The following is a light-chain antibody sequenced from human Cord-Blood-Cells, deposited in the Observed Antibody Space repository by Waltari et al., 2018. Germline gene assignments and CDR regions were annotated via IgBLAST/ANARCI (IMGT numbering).Light chain of an antibody. Sequence: IQLTQSPSSLSASVGDRVTITCRVGQGISSYLNWYRQKPGKVPKLLIYSASNLQSGVPSRLSGSGSGTDFTLSISSLQPEDVATYYGPRTYNAPPFGQGTKLEL. CDR2: SAS. CDR3: PRTYNAPP. V-gene: IGKV1-27*01. J-gene: IGKJ2*01. CDR1: QGISSY.